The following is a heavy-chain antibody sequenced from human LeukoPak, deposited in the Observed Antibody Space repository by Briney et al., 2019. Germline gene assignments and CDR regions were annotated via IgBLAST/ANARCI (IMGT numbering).Heavy chain of an antibody. CDR3: ARAHYSSSWSKYYYYYYGMDV. Sequence: GGSLRLSCAASGFTFSSYWMSWVRQAPGKGLEWVAIIKQDGSEKYYVDSVKGRFTISRDNAKNSLYLQMNSLRAEDTAVYYCARAHYSSSWSKYYYYYYGMDVWGQGTTVTVSS. J-gene: IGHJ6*02. CDR2: IKQDGSEK. D-gene: IGHD6-13*01. V-gene: IGHV3-7*04. CDR1: GFTFSSYW.